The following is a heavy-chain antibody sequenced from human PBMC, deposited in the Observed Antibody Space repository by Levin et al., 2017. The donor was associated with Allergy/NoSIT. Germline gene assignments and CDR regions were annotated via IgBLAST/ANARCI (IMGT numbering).Heavy chain of an antibody. CDR3: AGAPRVTYNRYDYSLDV. Sequence: SETLSLTCAVYGGSFNAYFWTWIRQPPGKGLECIGEITDSGATNYSPSLKSRVTISLDTSKHQFSLRLISVTAADTAVYFCAGAPRVTYNRYDYSLDVWGQGTTVIVSS. CDR1: GGSFNAYF. V-gene: IGHV4-34*01. J-gene: IGHJ6*02. CDR2: ITDSGAT. D-gene: IGHD3-10*01.